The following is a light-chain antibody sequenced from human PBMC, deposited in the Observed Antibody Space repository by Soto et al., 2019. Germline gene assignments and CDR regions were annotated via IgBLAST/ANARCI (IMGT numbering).Light chain of an antibody. J-gene: IGLJ3*02. CDR1: KIGRKN. CDR2: DDS. CDR3: QIWDTTGDPHVV. Sequence: SYELTQTPSVSVSPGQTATIICGGNKIGRKNVHWYQQKPGQATVLVVYDDSDRPSGMSERFSGSNSGNTATLTISRVEAGDEADYFCQIWDTTGDPHVVFGGGTKLTVL. V-gene: IGLV3-21*02.